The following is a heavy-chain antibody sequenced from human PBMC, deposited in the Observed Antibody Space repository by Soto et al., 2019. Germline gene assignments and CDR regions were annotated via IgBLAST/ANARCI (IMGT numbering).Heavy chain of an antibody. J-gene: IGHJ1*01. V-gene: IGHV3-48*01. CDR3: ARDLYCTGTTCPEYFQH. CDR1: GFTFRNYG. Sequence: GGSLRLSCAASGFTFRNYGMNWVRQAPGKGLEWVSYIGLGSSTKYYADSVEGRFTISRDNAKNSLYLQMNSLRAEDTAVYYCARDLYCTGTTCPEYFQHWGQGTLVTVSS. CDR2: IGLGSSTK. D-gene: IGHD2-2*01.